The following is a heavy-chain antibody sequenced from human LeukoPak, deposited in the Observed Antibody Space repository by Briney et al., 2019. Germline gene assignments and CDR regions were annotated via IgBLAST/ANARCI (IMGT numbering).Heavy chain of an antibody. D-gene: IGHD1-26*01. J-gene: IGHJ4*02. Sequence: GGSLRLSCAASGFSFDDYAMHWVRQAPGKGLEWVSLITWDGGSTYYADSVKGRFTISRDNSKNTLYLQMNSLRADDTAVYYCAREDRSGSYYWWGQGTLVTVSS. CDR2: ITWDGGST. CDR3: AREDRSGSYYW. CDR1: GFSFDDYA. V-gene: IGHV3-43D*04.